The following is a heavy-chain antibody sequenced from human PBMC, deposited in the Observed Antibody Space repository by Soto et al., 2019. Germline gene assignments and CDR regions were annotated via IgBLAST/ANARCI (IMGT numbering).Heavy chain of an antibody. V-gene: IGHV3-21*01. D-gene: IGHD2-15*01. Sequence: GGSLRLSCAASGFTFSSYSMNWVRQAPGKGLEWVSSISSSSSYIYYADSVKGRFTISRDNAKNSLYLQMNSLRAEDTAVYYCAREVRGSGGSCPAYYVMDGWGQGTTVTCSS. J-gene: IGHJ6*02. CDR2: ISSSSSYI. CDR3: AREVRGSGGSCPAYYVMDG. CDR1: GFTFSSYS.